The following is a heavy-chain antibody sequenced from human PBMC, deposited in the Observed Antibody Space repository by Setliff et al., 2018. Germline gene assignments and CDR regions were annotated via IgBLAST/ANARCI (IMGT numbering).Heavy chain of an antibody. CDR1: GGTFSDYY. J-gene: IGHJ4*02. CDR2: INHRGST. V-gene: IGHV4-34*01. Sequence: SETLSLTCAAYGGTFSDYYWTWIRQPPGKGLEWVGEINHRGSTNYNPSLKSRVTISVDTSKDQFSLKLISMTAADTAVYYCARGRNVAARLLDSWGQGTLVTISS. D-gene: IGHD6-6*01. CDR3: ARGRNVAARLLDS.